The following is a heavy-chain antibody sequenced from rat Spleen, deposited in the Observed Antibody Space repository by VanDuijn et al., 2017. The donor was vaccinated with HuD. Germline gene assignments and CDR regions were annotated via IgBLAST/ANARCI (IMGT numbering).Heavy chain of an antibody. CDR1: GFNFKDYW. J-gene: IGHJ2*01. CDR3: VREAEGIGS. CDR2: INKDSRTI. V-gene: IGHV4-2*01. Sequence: EVRLVESGGGLVQPGGSLKLSCAASGFNFKDYWMGWVRQAPGKGLEWIGEINKDSRTIKYSPSLKDKFTIFSDNAQNILYLKMSNWGSEDTAMYYCVREAEGIGSWGQGVMVTVSS. D-gene: IGHD1-11*01.